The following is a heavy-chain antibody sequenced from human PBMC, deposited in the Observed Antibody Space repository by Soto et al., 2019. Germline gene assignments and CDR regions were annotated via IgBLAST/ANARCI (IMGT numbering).Heavy chain of an antibody. J-gene: IGHJ4*02. CDR3: ATYGASADTDGYLDY. CDR1: GLTLDNCS. D-gene: IGHD3-22*01. CDR2: ISASSSTI. Sequence: SLRVSCAASGLTLDNCSMTWVRQAPGKGLEWVSYISASSSTIYYADCVKVRFTISRDNAKNALYLQMNSLRDEATAVYQCATYGASADTDGYLDYWGRGSVVTVTS. V-gene: IGHV3-48*02.